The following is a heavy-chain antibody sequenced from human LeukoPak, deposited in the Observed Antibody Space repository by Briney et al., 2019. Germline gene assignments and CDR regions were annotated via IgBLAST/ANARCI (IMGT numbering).Heavy chain of an antibody. V-gene: IGHV1-2*02. CDR1: GYTFTSYG. Sequence: GASVKVSCKASGYTFTSYGISWGRQAPGQGLEWMGWINPNSGGTNYAQKFQGRVTMTRDTPISTAYMELSRLRSDDTAVYYCARRPPAYDSSGSFDYWGQGTLVTVSS. CDR3: ARRPPAYDSSGSFDY. CDR2: INPNSGGT. D-gene: IGHD3-22*01. J-gene: IGHJ4*02.